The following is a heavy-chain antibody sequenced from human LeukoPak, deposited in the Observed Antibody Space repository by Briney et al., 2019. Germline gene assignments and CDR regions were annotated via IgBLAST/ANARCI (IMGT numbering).Heavy chain of an antibody. V-gene: IGHV1-46*01. CDR3: ATKEMATKSFDY. CDR1: GYTFINYY. D-gene: IGHD5-24*01. CDR2: INPSGGSA. J-gene: IGHJ4*02. Sequence: ASVKVSCKASGYTFINYYMHWVRQAPGQGLEWMGIINPSGGSAYYAQKFQGRVTMTEDTSTDTAYMELSSLRSEDTAVYYCATKEMATKSFDYWGQGTLVTVSS.